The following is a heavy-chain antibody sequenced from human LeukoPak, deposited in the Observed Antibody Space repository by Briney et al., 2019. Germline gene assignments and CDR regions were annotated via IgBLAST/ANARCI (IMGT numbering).Heavy chain of an antibody. Sequence: SETLSLTCAVSGNSIDIGYYWGWIRQPPGKGLEWIGNIYHTGLSYYNPSLKSRLTMSVDKSENQFSLQLFSVTAADTAVYYCARVPLRSNWYFDVWGRGTLATVSS. J-gene: IGHJ2*01. CDR1: GNSIDIGYY. V-gene: IGHV4-38-2*01. CDR2: IYHTGLS. CDR3: ARVPLRSNWYFDV.